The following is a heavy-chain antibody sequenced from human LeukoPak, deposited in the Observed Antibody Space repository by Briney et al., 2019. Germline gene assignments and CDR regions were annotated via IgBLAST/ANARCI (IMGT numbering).Heavy chain of an antibody. CDR3: AKDWTVSSSGWYGYYGMDV. D-gene: IGHD6-19*01. J-gene: IGHJ6*02. CDR1: GFTFDDYA. CDR2: ISWNSGSI. V-gene: IGHV3-9*01. Sequence: PGGSLRLSCAASGFTFDDYAMHWVRQAPGKGLEWVSGISWNSGSIGYADSVKGRFTISRDNAKNSLYLQMNSLRAEDTALYYCAKDWTVSSSGWYGYYGMDVWGQGTTVTVSS.